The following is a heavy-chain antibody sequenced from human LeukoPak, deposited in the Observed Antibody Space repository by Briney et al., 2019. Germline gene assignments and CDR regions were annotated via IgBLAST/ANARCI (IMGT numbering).Heavy chain of an antibody. CDR1: GGSISSSSYY. D-gene: IGHD3-10*01. CDR3: AIAPGWFGDYFDY. Sequence: SETLSLTCTVSGGSISSSSYYWGWIRQPPGKGLEWIGSIYYSGSTYYNPSLKSRVTISVDMSKNQFSLKLSSVTAADTAVYYCAIAPGWFGDYFDYWGQGTLVTVSS. CDR2: IYYSGST. V-gene: IGHV4-39*01. J-gene: IGHJ4*02.